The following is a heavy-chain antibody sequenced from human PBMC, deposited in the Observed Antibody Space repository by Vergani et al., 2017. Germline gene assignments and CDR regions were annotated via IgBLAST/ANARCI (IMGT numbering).Heavy chain of an antibody. Sequence: QVQLQESGPGLVKPSETLSLTCTVSGGSISSYYWSWIRQPPGKGLEWIGYIYYSGSTNYNPSRKSRVTISVDTSKNQFSLKLSSVTAADTAVYDCARVGVVVPAAELWYYFDYWGQGTLVTVSS. V-gene: IGHV4-59*01. CDR3: ARVGVVVPAAELWYYFDY. J-gene: IGHJ4*02. CDR2: IYYSGST. D-gene: IGHD2-2*01. CDR1: GGSISSYY.